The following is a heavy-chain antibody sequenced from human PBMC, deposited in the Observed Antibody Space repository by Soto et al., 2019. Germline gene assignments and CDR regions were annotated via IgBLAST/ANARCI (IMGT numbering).Heavy chain of an antibody. Sequence: SETLSLTCAVYGGSFSGYYWSWIRQPPGKGLEWIGEINHSGSTNYNPSLKSRVTISVDTSKNQFSLKLSSVTAADTAVYYCARGRVTMVRGVIRRGAFDIWGQGTMVTVSS. CDR1: GGSFSGYY. CDR3: ARGRVTMVRGVIRRGAFDI. V-gene: IGHV4-34*01. CDR2: INHSGST. J-gene: IGHJ3*02. D-gene: IGHD3-10*01.